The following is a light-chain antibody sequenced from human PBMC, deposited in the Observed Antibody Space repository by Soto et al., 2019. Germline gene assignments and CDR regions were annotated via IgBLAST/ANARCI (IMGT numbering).Light chain of an antibody. V-gene: IGKV3-20*01. CDR1: QSLSSSF. J-gene: IGKJ4*01. Sequence: EIGLTQSPGTLSLSPGERATLSCRASQSLSSSFLAWYQQKPGQAPRLLIYGASSRATGVPDRFSGSGSGTDFTLTISRLEPEDFALYYCQQYGSSPLTFGGGTKVEIK. CDR3: QQYGSSPLT. CDR2: GAS.